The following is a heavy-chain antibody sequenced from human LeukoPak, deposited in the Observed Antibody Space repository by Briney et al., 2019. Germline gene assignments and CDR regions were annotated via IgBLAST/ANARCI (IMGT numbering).Heavy chain of an antibody. V-gene: IGHV4-39*07. CDR1: GGSISSSSYY. J-gene: IGHJ3*02. Sequence: SETLSLTCTVSGGSISSSSYYWGWIRQPPGKGLEWIGSIYYSGSTYYNPSLMSRVTISVDTSKNQFSLEVTSVTAADTAVYYCARRAYYYDSRGPAPDFDIWGQGTMVTVSS. D-gene: IGHD3-22*01. CDR2: IYYSGST. CDR3: ARRAYYYDSRGPAPDFDI.